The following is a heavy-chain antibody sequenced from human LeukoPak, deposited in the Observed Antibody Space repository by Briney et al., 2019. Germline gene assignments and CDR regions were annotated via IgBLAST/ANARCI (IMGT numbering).Heavy chain of an antibody. D-gene: IGHD4-17*01. CDR2: IRYDGSNK. CDR3: ATDRSYGDLKVFDY. Sequence: VQPGGSLRLSCAASGFTFRSYGMHWVRQAPGKGLEWVAFIRYDGSNKYYADSVKGRFTISRDNSKNTLFLQMNSLRAEDTAVYYCATDRSYGDLKVFDYWGQGTLVTVSS. J-gene: IGHJ4*02. V-gene: IGHV3-30*02. CDR1: GFTFRSYG.